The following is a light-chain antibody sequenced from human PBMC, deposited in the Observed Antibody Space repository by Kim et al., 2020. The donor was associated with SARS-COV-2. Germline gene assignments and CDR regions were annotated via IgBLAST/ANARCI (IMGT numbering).Light chain of an antibody. Sequence: LSPGERATLSCRASLSVRSNYLAWYQQKPGQAPRRLIYGASNRATGIPDRFSGSGSGTDFTLTINRLEPEDFAVYYCQQYGGSPYTFGQGTKLEI. V-gene: IGKV3-20*01. J-gene: IGKJ2*01. CDR1: LSVRSNY. CDR3: QQYGGSPYT. CDR2: GAS.